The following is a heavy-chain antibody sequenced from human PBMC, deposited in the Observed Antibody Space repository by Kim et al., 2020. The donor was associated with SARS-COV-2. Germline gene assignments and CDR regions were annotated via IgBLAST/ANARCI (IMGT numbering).Heavy chain of an antibody. CDR2: ISSCSIYI. D-gene: IGHD6-13*01. J-gene: IGHJ4*02. CDR1: GFPFSRYS. CDR3: AKAAELANTGCFDF. Sequence: GGSLRLSCAASGFPFSRYSMNWVRQAPGKGPEWVSTISSCSIYIFYADSVEGRFTISRDNAKNTVYLQMNSLSADDSAAYYCAKAAELANTGCFDFWGQGTLVTVSS. V-gene: IGHV3-21*01.